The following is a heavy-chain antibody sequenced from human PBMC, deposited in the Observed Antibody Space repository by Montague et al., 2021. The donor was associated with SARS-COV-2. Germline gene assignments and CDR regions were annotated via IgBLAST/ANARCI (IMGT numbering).Heavy chain of an antibody. CDR3: ASQVPDFWSGVDY. D-gene: IGHD3-3*01. CDR2: IYHSGST. CDR1: GGSISSYY. Sequence: SETLSLTCTVSGGSISSYYWSWIRQPPGKGLEWIGYIYHSGSTNYNPSLKSRVTISVDTSKNQFSLNLSSVTAADTAVYYCASQVPDFWSGVDYWGQGTLVTVSS. J-gene: IGHJ4*02. V-gene: IGHV4-59*01.